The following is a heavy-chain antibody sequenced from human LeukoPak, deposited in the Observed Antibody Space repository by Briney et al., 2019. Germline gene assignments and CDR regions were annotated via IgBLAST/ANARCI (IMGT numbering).Heavy chain of an antibody. Sequence: GESLKISCKGSGYPFTTYWIGWVRQMPGKGLEWMGIIYPDDSDTKYSPAFQGQVTISADKSITTAYLQWSSLKASETAMYYCARHLDVLALDYWGQGTLVTVSS. D-gene: IGHD2-15*01. CDR2: IYPDDSDT. V-gene: IGHV5-51*01. CDR1: GYPFTTYW. J-gene: IGHJ4*02. CDR3: ARHLDVLALDY.